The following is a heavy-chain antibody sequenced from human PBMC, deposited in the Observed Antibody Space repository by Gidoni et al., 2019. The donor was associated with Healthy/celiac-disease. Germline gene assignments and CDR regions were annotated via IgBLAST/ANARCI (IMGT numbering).Heavy chain of an antibody. J-gene: IGHJ6*02. CDR2: INPNSGGT. D-gene: IGHD2-15*01. CDR1: GYTFTGYY. V-gene: IGHV1-2*02. CDR3: AREEIVVVVAATTDYYYYGMDV. Sequence: QVQLVQSGAEVKKPGASVKVSCKASGYTFTGYYMHWVRQAPGQGLEWMGWINPNSGGTNYAQKFQGRVTMTRDTSISTAYMELSRLRSDDTAVYYCAREEIVVVVAATTDYYYYGMDVWGQGTTVTVSS.